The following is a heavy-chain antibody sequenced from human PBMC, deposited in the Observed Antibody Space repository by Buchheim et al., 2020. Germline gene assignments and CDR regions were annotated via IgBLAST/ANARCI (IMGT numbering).Heavy chain of an antibody. J-gene: IGHJ6*02. CDR2: ISYDGSNK. CDR1: GFTFSSYA. V-gene: IGHV3-30*04. Sequence: QVQLAESGGGVVQPGRSLRLSCAASGFTFSSYAMHWVRQAPGKGLEWVAVISYDGSNKYYADSVKGRFTISRDNSKNTLYLQMNSLRAEDTAVYYCARDGSSGSYEYYYGMDVWGQGTT. D-gene: IGHD3-10*01. CDR3: ARDGSSGSYEYYYGMDV.